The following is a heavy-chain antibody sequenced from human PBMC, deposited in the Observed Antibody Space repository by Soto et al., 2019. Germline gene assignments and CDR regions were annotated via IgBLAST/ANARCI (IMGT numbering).Heavy chain of an antibody. CDR1: GGSFRGYY. CDR2: ITDRGSI. CDR3: AREGHDILTGPPWVWYFDL. J-gene: IGHJ2*01. V-gene: IGHV4-34*01. Sequence: QVQLQQWGAGPLRPLETLSLTCGVSGGSFRGYYWAWIRQSPGKGLEWIGEITDRGSINYILSLKSRVSISVDTSKNHYSLNLRSVTAADSAVYYCAREGHDILTGPPWVWYFDLWGRGTLVTVSS. D-gene: IGHD3-9*01.